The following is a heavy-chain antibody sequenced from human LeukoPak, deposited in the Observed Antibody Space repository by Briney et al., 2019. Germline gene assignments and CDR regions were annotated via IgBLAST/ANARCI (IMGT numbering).Heavy chain of an antibody. V-gene: IGHV3-33*06. CDR2: IWYDGSNK. Sequence: GGSLRLSCAASGFTFSSYGMHWVRQALGKGLEWVAVIWYDGSNKYYADSVKGRFTISRDNSKNTLYLQMNSLRAEDTAVYYCAKATYYYDSSGYDYWGQGTLVTVSS. J-gene: IGHJ4*02. CDR3: AKATYYYDSSGYDY. D-gene: IGHD3-22*01. CDR1: GFTFSSYG.